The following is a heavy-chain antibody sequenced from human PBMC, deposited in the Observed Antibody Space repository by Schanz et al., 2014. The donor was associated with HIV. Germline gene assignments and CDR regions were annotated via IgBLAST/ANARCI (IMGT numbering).Heavy chain of an antibody. CDR3: ARGSGPYYYYYGMDV. J-gene: IGHJ6*02. Sequence: QVQLVESGGGVVQPGRSLRLSCVASGFTFSAYVMHWGRQAPGKGLEWVSLIGSGGGRTYYADSVKGRVTISRDNSKNTLYLQMNSLRAEDTAVYYCARGSGPYYYYYGMDVWGQGTTVTVSS. CDR2: IGSGGGRT. V-gene: IGHV3-NL1*01. D-gene: IGHD3-10*01. CDR1: GFTFSAYV.